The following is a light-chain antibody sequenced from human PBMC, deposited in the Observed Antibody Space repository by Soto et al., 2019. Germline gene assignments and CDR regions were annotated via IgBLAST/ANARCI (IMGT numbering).Light chain of an antibody. CDR2: DAS. CDR3: QHRSNWPRT. V-gene: IGKV3-11*01. CDR1: QSVSSY. Sequence: EVVFTQSSATLSFSSGERATLSCRASQSVSSYLAWYQQKPGQAPRLLIYDASNRATGIPARFSGSGSGTDFTLTISSLEPEDFAVYYCQHRSNWPRTFGQGTKVDIK. J-gene: IGKJ1*01.